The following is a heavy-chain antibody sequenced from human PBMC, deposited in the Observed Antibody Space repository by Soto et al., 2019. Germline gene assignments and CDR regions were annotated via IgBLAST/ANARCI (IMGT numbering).Heavy chain of an antibody. J-gene: IGHJ4*02. CDR2: IYYSGST. CDR3: ARRDRISSGWLHHFDY. Sequence: PSETLSLTCTVSGGSISSSSYYWGWIRQPPGKGLEWIGSIYYSGSTYYNPSLKSRVTISVDTSKNQFSLKLSSVTAADTAVYYCARRDRISSGWLHHFDYWGQGTLVTVSS. CDR1: GGSISSSSYY. V-gene: IGHV4-39*01. D-gene: IGHD6-19*01.